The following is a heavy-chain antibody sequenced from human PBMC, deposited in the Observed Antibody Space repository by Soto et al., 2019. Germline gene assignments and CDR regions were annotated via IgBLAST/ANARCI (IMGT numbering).Heavy chain of an antibody. J-gene: IGHJ4*02. D-gene: IGHD1-26*01. Sequence: QVQLVQSGAEVKKPGASVKVSCKASGYTFTGHYLHWVRQAPGRGLEWMGWINPSTGGTNFAQKFHGRVTMTSDTSIRTVYLELSSLRSDDTAVYYCGRYLKRSVGARRFDHWGQGTQVTVSS. V-gene: IGHV1-2*02. CDR3: GRYLKRSVGARRFDH. CDR2: INPSTGGT. CDR1: GYTFTGHY.